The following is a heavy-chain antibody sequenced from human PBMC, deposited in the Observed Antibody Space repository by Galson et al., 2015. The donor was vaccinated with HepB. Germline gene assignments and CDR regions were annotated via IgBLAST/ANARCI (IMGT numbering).Heavy chain of an antibody. Sequence: TLSLTCTVSGGSISSGGYYWSWIRQHPGKGLEWIGYIYYSGSTYYNPSLKSRVTISVDTSKNQFSLKLSSVTAEDTAVYYCARLGYCSSTSCLMDVWGKGTTVTVSS. J-gene: IGHJ6*03. CDR2: IYYSGST. CDR3: ARLGYCSSTSCLMDV. V-gene: IGHV4-31*03. D-gene: IGHD2-2*01. CDR1: GGSISSGGYY.